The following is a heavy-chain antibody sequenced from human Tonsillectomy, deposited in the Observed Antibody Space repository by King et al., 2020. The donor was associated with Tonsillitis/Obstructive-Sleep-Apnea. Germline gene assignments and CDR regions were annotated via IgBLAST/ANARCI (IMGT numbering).Heavy chain of an antibody. V-gene: IGHV1-8*01. Sequence: VQLVESGAEVKKPGASVKVSCKASGYTFTSYDINWVRQATGQGLEWMGWMNPNSGNTGYAQKFQGRVTMTRNTSISTAYMELSSLRSEDTAVYYCASGSGCSSTSCPPLYVWGKGTTVTVSS. CDR2: MNPNSGNT. CDR3: ASGSGCSSTSCPPLYV. CDR1: GYTFTSYD. J-gene: IGHJ6*04. D-gene: IGHD2-2*01.